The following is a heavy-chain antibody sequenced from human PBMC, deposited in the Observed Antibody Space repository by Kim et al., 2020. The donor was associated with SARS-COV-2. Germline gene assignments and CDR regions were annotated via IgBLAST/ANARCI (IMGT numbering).Heavy chain of an antibody. V-gene: IGHV4-34*01. Sequence: SETLSLTCAVYGGSFSGYYWSWIRQPPGKGLEWIGEINHSGSTNYNPSLKSRVTISVDTSKNQFSLKLSSVTAADTAVYYCARGLTIPGTHYAFDIWGQGTMVTVSS. CDR3: ARGLTIPGTHYAFDI. J-gene: IGHJ3*02. D-gene: IGHD3-3*01. CDR1: GGSFSGYY. CDR2: INHSGST.